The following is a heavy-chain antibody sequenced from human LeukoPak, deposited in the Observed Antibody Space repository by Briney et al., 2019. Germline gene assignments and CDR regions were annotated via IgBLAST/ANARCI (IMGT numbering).Heavy chain of an antibody. J-gene: IGHJ4*02. D-gene: IGHD3-22*01. Sequence: SETLSLTCTVSGGSISSYYWSWIRQPPGKGLEWIGHIYYSGSPNYNPSLKSRVTISVDTSKNQFSLKLSSVTAAGTAVYYCARDFEEYYYDSSGSRVFDYWGQGTLVTVSS. CDR1: GGSISSYY. CDR2: IYYSGSP. CDR3: ARDFEEYYYDSSGSRVFDY. V-gene: IGHV4-59*01.